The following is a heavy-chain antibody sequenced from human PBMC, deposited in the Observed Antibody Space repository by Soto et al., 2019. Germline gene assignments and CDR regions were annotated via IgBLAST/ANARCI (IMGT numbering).Heavy chain of an antibody. CDR1: GYTFTSYA. V-gene: IGHV1-3*01. J-gene: IGHJ6*02. Sequence: GASVKVSCKASGYTFTSYAMHWVRQAPGQGLEWMGWINAGNGNTKYSQKFQGRVTITRDTSASTAYMELSSLRPEDTAVYYCARDPSYYGMDVWGQGTTVTVSS. CDR2: INAGNGNT. CDR3: ARDPSYYGMDV.